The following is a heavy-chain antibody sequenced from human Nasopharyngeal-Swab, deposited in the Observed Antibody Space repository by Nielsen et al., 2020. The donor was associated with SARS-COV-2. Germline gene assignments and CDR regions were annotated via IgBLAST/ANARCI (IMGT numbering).Heavy chain of an antibody. CDR1: GFTFSSYA. CDR3: AKGGSAEWLAFSYYGMDV. Sequence: GESLKISCAASGFTFSSYAMSWVRQAPGKGLEWVSAISGSGGSTYYADSVKGRFTISRDNSKNTLYLQMNSLRAEDTAVYYCAKGGSAEWLAFSYYGMDVWGRGTTVTVSS. D-gene: IGHD6-19*01. CDR2: ISGSGGST. J-gene: IGHJ6*02. V-gene: IGHV3-23*01.